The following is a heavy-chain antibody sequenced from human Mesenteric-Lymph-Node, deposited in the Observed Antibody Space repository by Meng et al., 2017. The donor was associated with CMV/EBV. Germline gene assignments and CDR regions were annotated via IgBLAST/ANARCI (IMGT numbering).Heavy chain of an antibody. Sequence: GGSLRLSCTASGFTFDNYAMHWVRQGPGKGPEWVSGFTWNGATIAYADSVKGRFTISRDNAKKSLFLQMNSLRPEDTALYYCVKDGYGVNSFVAFDAWGQGAMVTVSS. V-gene: IGHV3-9*01. CDR1: GFTFDNYA. CDR3: VKDGYGVNSFVAFDA. J-gene: IGHJ3*01. D-gene: IGHD3-16*01. CDR2: FTWNGATI.